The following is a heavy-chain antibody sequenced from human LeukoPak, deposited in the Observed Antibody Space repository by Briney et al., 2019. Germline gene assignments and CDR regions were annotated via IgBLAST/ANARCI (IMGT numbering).Heavy chain of an antibody. CDR1: GFTFRNYW. CDR3: ARPDLMRELRLDP. J-gene: IGHJ5*02. D-gene: IGHD1-7*01. CDR2: INNDGSTT. V-gene: IGHV3-74*01. Sequence: PGGSLRLSCAASGFTFRNYWMHWVRQAPGKGLVWVSCINNDGSTTDYADSVKGRFTISRDNAKNTLYLQMNSLRAEDTAVYYCARPDLMRELRLDPWGQGTLVTVSS.